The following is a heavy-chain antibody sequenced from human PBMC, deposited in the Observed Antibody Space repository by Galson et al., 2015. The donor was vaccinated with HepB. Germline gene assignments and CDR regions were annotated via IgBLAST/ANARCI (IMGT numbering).Heavy chain of an antibody. CDR3: ARASGFDPDYYFDC. J-gene: IGHJ4*02. V-gene: IGHV1-18*01. CDR2: ISAYNGNT. D-gene: IGHD3-9*01. Sequence: SVKVSCKASGYTFSTFGISWVRQAPGQGLEWMGWISAYNGNTNYAQRVQGRVTMTTDTSTSTAYMELRSLRSDDTAVYYCARASGFDPDYYFDCWGQGTLVTVSS. CDR1: GYTFSTFG.